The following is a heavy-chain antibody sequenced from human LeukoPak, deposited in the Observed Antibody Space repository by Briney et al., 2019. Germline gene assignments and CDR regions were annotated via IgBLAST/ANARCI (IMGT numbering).Heavy chain of an antibody. CDR2: ISGSGGST. CDR1: GFTFSSYA. V-gene: IGHV3-23*01. CDR3: AKRTGYTSGWYYFGS. J-gene: IGHJ4*02. D-gene: IGHD6-19*01. Sequence: GGSLRLSCAASGFTFSSYAMSWVRQAPGKGLEWVSAISGSGGSTYYGDSVKGRFTISRDSSKNTLYLQMNSLRAEDTAVYYCAKRTGYTSGWYYFGSWGQGTLVTVSS.